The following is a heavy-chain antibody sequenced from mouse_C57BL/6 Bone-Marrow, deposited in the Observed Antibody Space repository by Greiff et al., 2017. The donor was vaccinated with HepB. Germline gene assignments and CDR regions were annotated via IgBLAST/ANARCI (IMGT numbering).Heavy chain of an antibody. Sequence: VKLQQSGPGLVQPSQSLSITCTVSGFSLTSYGVHWVRQSPGKGLEWLGVIWSGGSTDYNAAFISRLSISKDNSKSQVFFKMNSLQADDTAIYYCARKDYDGPYYAMDYWGQGTSVTVSS. CDR3: ARKDYDGPYYAMDY. V-gene: IGHV2-2*01. J-gene: IGHJ4*01. D-gene: IGHD2-4*01. CDR2: IWSGGST. CDR1: GFSLTSYG.